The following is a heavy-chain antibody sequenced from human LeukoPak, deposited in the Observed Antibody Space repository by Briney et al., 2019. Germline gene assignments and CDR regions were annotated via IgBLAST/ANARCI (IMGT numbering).Heavy chain of an antibody. D-gene: IGHD6-19*01. CDR2: IKQDGSEK. Sequence: GGSLRLSCAASGFTFSNYWMSWVRQAPGKGLEWVANIKQDGSEKCYVDSVKGRFTISRDNAKNSLYLQMNSLRAEDTAVYYCARDRLQWLVPPVPINGMDVWGQGTTVTVSS. V-gene: IGHV3-7*01. CDR3: ARDRLQWLVPPVPINGMDV. CDR1: GFTFSNYW. J-gene: IGHJ6*02.